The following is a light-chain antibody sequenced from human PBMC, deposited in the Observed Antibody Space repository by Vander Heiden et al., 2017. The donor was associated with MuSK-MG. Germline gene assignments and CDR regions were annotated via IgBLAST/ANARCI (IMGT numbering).Light chain of an antibody. CDR3: QVWGLSSDHAV. CDR2: YNS. J-gene: IGLJ2*01. Sequence: SYVLTQPPSVSVAPGETARITCGGNNLGSYSVHWYQQNQQKPGQAPVLVIYYNSDRPSGVPDRFSGSSSGNTATLTISRVEAGDEADYYCQVWGLSSDHAVFGGGTKLTVL. CDR1: NLGSYS. V-gene: IGLV3-21*04.